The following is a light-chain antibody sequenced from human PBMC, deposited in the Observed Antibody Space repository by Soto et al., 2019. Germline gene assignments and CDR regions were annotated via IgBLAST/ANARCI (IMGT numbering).Light chain of an antibody. CDR3: QQYADCPRT. J-gene: IGKJ1*01. CDR1: QSISSN. Sequence: IVMTQSPATLSVSPGERATLSCGAGQSISSNLAWYQQKPGQAPRLLIYGASARATGIPARFSGSGSGTEFTLTISSMQSEDFAVYYCQQYADCPRTFGQGTKVDIK. CDR2: GAS. V-gene: IGKV3-15*01.